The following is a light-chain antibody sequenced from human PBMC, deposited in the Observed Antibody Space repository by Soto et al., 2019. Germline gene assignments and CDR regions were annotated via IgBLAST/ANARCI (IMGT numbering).Light chain of an antibody. Sequence: QSVLTQPPSVSGAPGQRVSISCTGSNSNIGAGYDVNWYQQLPGTAPKLLIYANIDRPSGVPDRFSGSKSGAPAFLVITGVQAEDEAAYYRQSYDSSLSGSRVFGGGTKLTVL. J-gene: IGLJ3*02. CDR1: NSNIGAGYD. V-gene: IGLV1-40*01. CDR2: ANI. CDR3: QSYDSSLSGSRV.